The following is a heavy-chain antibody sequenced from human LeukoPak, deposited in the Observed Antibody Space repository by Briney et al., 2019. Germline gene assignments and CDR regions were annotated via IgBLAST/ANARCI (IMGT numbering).Heavy chain of an antibody. CDR1: GFTFSSYE. J-gene: IGHJ3*02. V-gene: IGHV3-48*01. Sequence: GGSLRLSCAASGFTFSSYEMNWVRQAPGKGLEWVSYIRSSSSTIYYADSVKGRFTISRDNAKNSLYLQMNSLRAEDTAVYYCARAKRNGFDIWGQGTMVTVSS. CDR2: IRSSSSTI. CDR3: ARAKRNGFDI.